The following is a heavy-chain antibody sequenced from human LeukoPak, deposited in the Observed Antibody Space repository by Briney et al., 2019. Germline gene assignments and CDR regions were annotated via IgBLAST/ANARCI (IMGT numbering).Heavy chain of an antibody. D-gene: IGHD1-1*01. V-gene: IGHV1-2*06. CDR2: INPNSGGT. Sequence: ASVKVSCKASGYTFTGYHMHWVRQAPGQGLEWMGRINPNSGGTNYAQKFQGRVTMTRDTSISTAYMELSRLRSDDTAVYYCARDAYVHNAFDIWGQGTMVTVSS. CDR1: GYTFTGYH. J-gene: IGHJ3*02. CDR3: ARDAYVHNAFDI.